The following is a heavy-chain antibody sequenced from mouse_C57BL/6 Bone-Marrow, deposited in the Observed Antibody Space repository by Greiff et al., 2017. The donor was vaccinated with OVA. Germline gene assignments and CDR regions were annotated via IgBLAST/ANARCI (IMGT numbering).Heavy chain of an antibody. D-gene: IGHD1-1*01. CDR1: GFTFSDYY. CDR3: ARTYGSGYYAMDY. CDR2: ISNGGGST. J-gene: IGHJ4*01. Sequence: EVQGVESGGGLVQPGGSLKLSCAASGFTFSDYYMYWVRQTPEKRLEWVAYISNGGGSTYYPDTVKGRFTISRDNAKNTLYLQMSRLKSEDTAMYYCARTYGSGYYAMDYWGQGTSVTVSS. V-gene: IGHV5-12*01.